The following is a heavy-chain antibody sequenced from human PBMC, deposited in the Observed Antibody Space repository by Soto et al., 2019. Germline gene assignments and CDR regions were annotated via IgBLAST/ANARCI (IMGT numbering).Heavy chain of an antibody. V-gene: IGHV4-30-4*01. CDR1: GGSISSGDYS. CDR2: IYYSGST. CDR3: DREESRLGYCSGGSCSERERVYWFDP. J-gene: IGHJ5*02. D-gene: IGHD2-15*01. Sequence: PSETLSLTCTVSGGSISSGDYSWSWIRQPPGKGLEWIGYIYYSGSTDYNPSLKSRVTISVDTSKNQFSLKLSSVTAADTAVYYCDREESRLGYCSGGSCSERERVYWFDPWGQGTLVTVSS.